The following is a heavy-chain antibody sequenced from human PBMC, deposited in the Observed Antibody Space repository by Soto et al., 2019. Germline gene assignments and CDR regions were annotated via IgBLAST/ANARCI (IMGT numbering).Heavy chain of an antibody. CDR2: ISYDGSNK. D-gene: IGHD6-6*01. V-gene: IGHV3-30*18. CDR1: GFTFSSYG. Sequence: GGSLRLSCAASGFTFSSYGMHWVRQAPGKGLEWVAVISYDGSNKYYADSVKGRFTISRDNSKNTLYLQMNSLRAEDTAVYYCAKVGGIAARQGTFDYWGQGTLVTVSS. J-gene: IGHJ4*02. CDR3: AKVGGIAARQGTFDY.